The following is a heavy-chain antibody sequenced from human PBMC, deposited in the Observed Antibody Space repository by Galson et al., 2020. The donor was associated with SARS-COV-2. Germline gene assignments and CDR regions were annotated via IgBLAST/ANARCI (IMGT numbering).Heavy chain of an antibody. CDR2: INHRGST. CDR1: GVSFRNYY. D-gene: IGHD3-22*01. Sequence: SETLSLTCAVYGVSFRNYYWTWIRQSPAKGLEWLGEINHRGSTNYNPSLKSRVAMSADASKNQLSLSLSSVTAADTAVYYCARGAEERRIGVVVPCCYGYMDVWGSGTTVTVSS. V-gene: IGHV4-34*01. CDR3: ARGAEERRIGVVVPCCYGYMDV. J-gene: IGHJ6*03.